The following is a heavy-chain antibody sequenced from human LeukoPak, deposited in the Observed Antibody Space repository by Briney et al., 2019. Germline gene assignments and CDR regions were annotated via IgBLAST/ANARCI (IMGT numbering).Heavy chain of an antibody. CDR2: IIPIFGTA. Sequence: GASVKVSCKASGGTFSSYAISWVRQAPGQGLEWMGGIIPIFGTANYAQKFQGRVTITTDESTSTAYMELSSLRSEDTAVYYCAARGDPTVTKRDYYYMDVWGKGTTVTVSS. CDR3: AARGDPTVTKRDYYYMDV. J-gene: IGHJ6*03. D-gene: IGHD4-17*01. V-gene: IGHV1-69*05. CDR1: GGTFSSYA.